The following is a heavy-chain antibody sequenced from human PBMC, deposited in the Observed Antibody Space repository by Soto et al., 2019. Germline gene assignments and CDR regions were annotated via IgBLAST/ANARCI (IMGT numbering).Heavy chain of an antibody. D-gene: IGHD6-19*01. V-gene: IGHV1-18*01. CDR3: ARVTQYSSGWYWKYYFDY. CDR1: GYTFTSYG. Sequence: ASVKVSCKASGYTFTSYGISWVRQAPGQGLEWMGWISAYNGNTNYAQKLQGRVTMTTDTSTSTAYMELRSLRSDDTAVYYCARVTQYSSGWYWKYYFDYWGQGTLVTVSS. CDR2: ISAYNGNT. J-gene: IGHJ4*02.